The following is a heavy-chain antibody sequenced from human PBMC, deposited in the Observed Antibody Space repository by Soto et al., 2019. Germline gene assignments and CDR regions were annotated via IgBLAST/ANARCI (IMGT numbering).Heavy chain of an antibody. CDR3: ARDPSSSSWSNYYYYGMDV. D-gene: IGHD6-13*01. CDR2: IIPIFGSA. V-gene: IGHV1-69*06. Sequence: QVQLVQSGAEVKKPGSSVKVSCKASGGNFSSYAVNWVRQAPGQGLEWMGGIIPIFGSANYAQKFQGRVTITADKSTSTAYMELSSLRSEDTAVYYCARDPSSSSWSNYYYYGMDVWGQGTTVTVSS. CDR1: GGNFSSYA. J-gene: IGHJ6*02.